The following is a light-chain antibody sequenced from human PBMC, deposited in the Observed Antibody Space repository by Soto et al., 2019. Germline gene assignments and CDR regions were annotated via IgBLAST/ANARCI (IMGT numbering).Light chain of an antibody. Sequence: QLVLTQPPSVSGAPGQRVTISCTGSSSNIGAGYDVHWYQQLPGTAPKLLIFGINNRPSGVPDRFSGSKSGTSASLAITGLQAEDEADYYCQSYDSSLSGWVFGGGTKLTVL. CDR2: GIN. CDR3: QSYDSSLSGWV. CDR1: SSNIGAGYD. V-gene: IGLV1-40*01. J-gene: IGLJ3*02.